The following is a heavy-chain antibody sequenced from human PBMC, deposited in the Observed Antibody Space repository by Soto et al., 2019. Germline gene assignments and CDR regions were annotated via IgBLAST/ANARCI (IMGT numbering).Heavy chain of an antibody. V-gene: IGHV4-34*01. CDR3: PRGWGSGVCDY. J-gene: IGHJ4*02. CDR2: INHSGST. D-gene: IGHD6-19*01. Sequence: QVQLQQWGAGLLKPSETLSLTCAVFGVSFSGYYWNWIRQPPGKGLEWIGEINHSGSTNYNPSLKSRVTNNVETTQKHFSLTLSSVAAAGTAVYYGPRGWGSGVCDYWGQGTLVTVSS. CDR1: GVSFSGYY.